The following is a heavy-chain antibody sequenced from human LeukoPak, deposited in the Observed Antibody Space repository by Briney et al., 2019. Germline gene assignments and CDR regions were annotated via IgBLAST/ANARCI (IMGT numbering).Heavy chain of an antibody. CDR2: INWNGGST. D-gene: IGHD3-10*01. Sequence: PGGSLRLSCAASGFAFDDYGMSWVRQAPGKGLEWVSGINWNGGSTGYADSVKGRFTISRDNAKNSLYLQMNSLRAEDTALYYCARDSIGDYYGSGTYLDYWGQGTLVTVSS. CDR1: GFAFDDYG. V-gene: IGHV3-20*04. J-gene: IGHJ4*02. CDR3: ARDSIGDYYGSGTYLDY.